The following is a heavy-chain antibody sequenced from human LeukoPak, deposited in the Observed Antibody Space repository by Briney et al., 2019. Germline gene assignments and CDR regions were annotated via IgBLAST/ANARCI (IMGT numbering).Heavy chain of an antibody. Sequence: SQTLSLTCTVSGGSISSGSYYWNWIRQPAGKGLEWIGRIYTSGSTHYNPSLKSRVTISVDTSKNQFSLKLSSVTAADTAVYYCARDVMYYDISTGYSPGGYFDYWGQGTLVTVSS. CDR3: ARDVMYYDISTGYSPGGYFDY. D-gene: IGHD3-9*01. CDR2: IYTSGST. V-gene: IGHV4-61*02. J-gene: IGHJ4*02. CDR1: GGSISSGSYY.